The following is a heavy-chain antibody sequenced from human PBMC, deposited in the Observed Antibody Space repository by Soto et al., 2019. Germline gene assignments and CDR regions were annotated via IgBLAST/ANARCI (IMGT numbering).Heavy chain of an antibody. CDR2: INHSGST. CDR3: VRVYGRSSCFFDS. V-gene: IGHV4-34*01. J-gene: IGHJ4*02. CDR1: GGSFSGYY. Sequence: SETLSLTCAVYGGSFSGYYWSWIRQPPGKGLEWIGEINHSGSTNYNPSLKSRVTISVDTSKNQFSLKLSSVTAADTAVYYCVRVYGRSSCFFDSWGQGTLVTSPQ. D-gene: IGHD6-6*01.